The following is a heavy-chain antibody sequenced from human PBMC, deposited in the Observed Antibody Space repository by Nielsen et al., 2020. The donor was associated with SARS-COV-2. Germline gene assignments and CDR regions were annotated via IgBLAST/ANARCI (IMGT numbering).Heavy chain of an antibody. CDR3: ARTLGSYYTDAFDI. CDR1: GYCFTTYW. J-gene: IGHJ3*02. D-gene: IGHD3-10*01. V-gene: IGHV5-51*01. Sequence: GESLKISCQGSGYCFTTYWIGWVRQMPGKGLEWMGIIYCGDSDSRYSPSFQGQVTISVDKSINTASLQWSSLKASDTAMYYCARTLGSYYTDAFDIWGQGTLVTVSS. CDR2: IYCGDSDS.